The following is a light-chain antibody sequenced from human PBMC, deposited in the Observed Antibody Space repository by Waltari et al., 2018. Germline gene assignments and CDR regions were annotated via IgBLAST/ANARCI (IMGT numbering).Light chain of an antibody. CDR3: QSYDGASWV. CDR1: SGSIARNY. V-gene: IGLV6-57*02. Sequence: NFMLTQPHSVSESPGKTVKISCTGSSGSIARNYVQWYQQRPGSAPTTVVYEDDQRPSGVPDRFSGSIDSSSNSASLTISGLNTEDEADYYCQSYDGASWVFGGGTRLTVL. J-gene: IGLJ3*02. CDR2: EDD.